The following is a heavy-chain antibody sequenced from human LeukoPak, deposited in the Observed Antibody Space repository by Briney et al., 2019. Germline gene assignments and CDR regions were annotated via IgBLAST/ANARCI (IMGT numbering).Heavy chain of an antibody. V-gene: IGHV3-53*01. CDR2: IYSGGST. Sequence: GGSLRLSCAASGFTFSNYAMSWVRQAPGKGLEWVSVIYSGGSTYYADSVKGRFTISRDNSKNTLYLQMNSLRAEDTAVYYCARDLERSGSYDYYYGMDVWGRGTTVTVSS. J-gene: IGHJ6*02. CDR3: ARDLERSGSYDYYYGMDV. CDR1: GFTFSNYA. D-gene: IGHD1-26*01.